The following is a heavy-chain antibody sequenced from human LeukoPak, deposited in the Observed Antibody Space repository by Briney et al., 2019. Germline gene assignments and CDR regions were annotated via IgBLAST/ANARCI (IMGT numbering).Heavy chain of an antibody. D-gene: IGHD2-15*01. V-gene: IGHV3-73*01. CDR3: TTAPSGSSDY. Sequence: PGGSLRLSCAASGFTFSGSAMHWVRQASGKGREWVGRIRSKANSYATAYAASVKSRFTISRDDSKNTAYLQMNSLKTEDTAVYYCTTAPSGSSDYWGQGTLVTVSS. CDR1: GFTFSGSA. CDR2: IRSKANSYAT. J-gene: IGHJ4*02.